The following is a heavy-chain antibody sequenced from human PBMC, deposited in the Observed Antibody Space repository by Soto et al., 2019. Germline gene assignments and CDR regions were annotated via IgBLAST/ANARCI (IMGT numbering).Heavy chain of an antibody. V-gene: IGHV1-18*01. J-gene: IGHJ4*02. CDR1: GYSFTTYG. Sequence: QVQLVQSGAEVRQPGASVKVSCKASGYSFTTYGMSWVRQAPGQGLEYMGWINGYGHGAKYVQRFQGRFSMTTDTSTNTVYMDLRSLTSDDTAVYYCVRDLNGDFYYWGQGTVVILSP. CDR3: VRDLNGDFYY. D-gene: IGHD3-10*01. CDR2: INGYGHGA.